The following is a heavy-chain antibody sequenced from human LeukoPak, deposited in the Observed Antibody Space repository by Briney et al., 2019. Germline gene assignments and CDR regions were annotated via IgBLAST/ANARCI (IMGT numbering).Heavy chain of an antibody. CDR1: GYTFTSYD. CDR2: MNPNSGNT. V-gene: IGHV1-8*01. D-gene: IGHD3-3*01. Sequence: GASVKVSCKASGYTFTSYDINWVRQATGQGLEWMGWMNPNSGNTGYAQKFRGRVTMTRNTSISTAYMELSSLRSEDTAVYYCARTIRFLEWLSYYYYYGMDVWGQGTTVTVSS. CDR3: ARTIRFLEWLSYYYYYGMDV. J-gene: IGHJ6*02.